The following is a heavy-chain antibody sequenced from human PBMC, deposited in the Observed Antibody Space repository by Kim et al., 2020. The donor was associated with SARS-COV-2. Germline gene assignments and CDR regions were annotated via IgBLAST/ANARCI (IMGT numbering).Heavy chain of an antibody. CDR2: INAGNGNT. CDR1: GYTFTSYA. Sequence: ASVKVSCKASGYTFTSYAMHWVRQAPGQRLEWMGWINAGNGNTKYSQKFQGRVTITRDTSASTAYMELSSLRSEDTAVYYCAREWAVAANQPLDYWGQGTLVTVSS. D-gene: IGHD6-19*01. V-gene: IGHV1-3*01. CDR3: AREWAVAANQPLDY. J-gene: IGHJ4*02.